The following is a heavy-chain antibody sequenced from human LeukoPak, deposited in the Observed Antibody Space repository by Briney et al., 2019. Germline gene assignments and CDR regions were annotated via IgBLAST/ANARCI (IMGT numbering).Heavy chain of an antibody. CDR3: ASPPYYYGSGKENY. CDR2: ISSSSSYT. D-gene: IGHD3-10*01. Sequence: GGSLRLSCAASGFTFSSYSMDWVRPAPGKGLEWVSSISSSSSYTYYADSVKGRFTISRDNAKNSLYLQMNSLRAEDTAVYYCASPPYYYGSGKENYWGQGTLVTVSS. V-gene: IGHV3-21*01. J-gene: IGHJ4*02. CDR1: GFTFSSYS.